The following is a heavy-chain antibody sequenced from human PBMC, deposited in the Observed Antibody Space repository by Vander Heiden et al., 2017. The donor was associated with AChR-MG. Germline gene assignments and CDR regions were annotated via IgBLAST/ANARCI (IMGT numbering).Heavy chain of an antibody. CDR3: ARRWSAVNTSYKGYMDV. Sequence: QVQLQQWGAGLLKPSETLSLTCAVYGGSFRGYDWGWIRQSPGKGLEWIGEIYHSGRTSYNPSLKSRVTISVDTSKNQFSLKLISVTAADTAVYYCARRWSAVNTSYKGYMDVWGKGTTVTVSS. D-gene: IGHD4-17*01. V-gene: IGHV4-34*01. J-gene: IGHJ6*03. CDR2: IYHSGRT. CDR1: GGSFRGYD.